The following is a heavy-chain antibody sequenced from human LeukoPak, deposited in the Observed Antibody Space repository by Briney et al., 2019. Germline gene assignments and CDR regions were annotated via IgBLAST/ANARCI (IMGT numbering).Heavy chain of an antibody. Sequence: GASVKVSCKASGYTFTSYGISWVRQAPGQGLEWMGWISAYNGNTNYAQKFQGRVTMTEDTSTDTAYMELSSLRSEDTAVYYCATGTYYYDSSGYSRHDYWGQGTLVTVSS. CDR1: GYTFTSYG. CDR3: ATGTYYYDSSGYSRHDY. V-gene: IGHV1-18*01. D-gene: IGHD3-22*01. CDR2: ISAYNGNT. J-gene: IGHJ4*02.